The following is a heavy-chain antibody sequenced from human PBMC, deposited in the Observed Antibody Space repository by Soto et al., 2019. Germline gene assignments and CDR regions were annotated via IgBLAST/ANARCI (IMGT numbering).Heavy chain of an antibody. J-gene: IGHJ4*02. CDR3: TTVAYGEYVSDY. CDR2: IRSQIDGGTT. D-gene: IGHD4-17*01. Sequence: EVELVESGGVLVEPGGSLRLSCAASGFAFTNAWMTWVRQAPGKALEWIGRIRSQIDGGTTDYAGPVKGRFTISRDDSMNTLYLQMKSLKLEDTAVYYCTTVAYGEYVSDYWGQGTLVTVSS. V-gene: IGHV3-15*01. CDR1: GFAFTNAW.